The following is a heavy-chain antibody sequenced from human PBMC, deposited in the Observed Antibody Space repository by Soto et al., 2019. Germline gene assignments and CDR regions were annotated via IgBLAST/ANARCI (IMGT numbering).Heavy chain of an antibody. J-gene: IGHJ5*02. CDR2: ISYDGSNK. D-gene: IGHD2-15*01. CDR1: GFTFSSYG. CDR3: AKGSGYCSGGSCWGDWFDP. V-gene: IGHV3-30*18. Sequence: GGSLRLSCAASGFTFSSYGMHWVRQAPGKGLEWVAVISYDGSNKYYADSVKGRFTISRDNSKNTLYLQMNSLRAEDTAVYYCAKGSGYCSGGSCWGDWFDPWGQGTLVTVSS.